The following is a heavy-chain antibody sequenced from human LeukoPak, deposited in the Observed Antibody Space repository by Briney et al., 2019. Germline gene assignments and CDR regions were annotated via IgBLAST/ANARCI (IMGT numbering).Heavy chain of an antibody. D-gene: IGHD3/OR15-3a*01. Sequence: GGSLRLSCAASGFLFFNYGMNWVRQAPGKGLEWVSVVTGNGAETKYADSVKGRFTVFRDNSKNMLYLQMDRLRADDTAVYYCAKRDGTYFFDYWGQGTPVTVSS. CDR3: AKRDGTYFFDY. CDR1: GFLFFNYG. CDR2: VTGNGAET. J-gene: IGHJ4*02. V-gene: IGHV3-23*01.